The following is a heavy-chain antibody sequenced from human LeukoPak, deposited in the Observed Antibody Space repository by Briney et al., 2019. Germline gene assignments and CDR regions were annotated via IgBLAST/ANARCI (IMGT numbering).Heavy chain of an antibody. CDR2: INPNSGGT. CDR1: GYTFTGYY. J-gene: IGHJ6*02. Sequence: ASVKVSCKASGYTFTGYYMHWVRQAPGQGLEWMGWINPNSGGTNYAQKFQGKVTMTRDTSISTAYMELSRLRSDDTAVYYCALLSPDSSGYYGPKGVYYYYYYGMDVWGQGTTVTVSS. V-gene: IGHV1-2*02. CDR3: ALLSPDSSGYYGPKGVYYYYYYGMDV. D-gene: IGHD3-22*01.